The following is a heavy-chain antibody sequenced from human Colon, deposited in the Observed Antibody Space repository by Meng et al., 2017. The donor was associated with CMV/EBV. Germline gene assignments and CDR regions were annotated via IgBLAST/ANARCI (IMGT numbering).Heavy chain of an antibody. CDR2: INFGGSS. V-gene: IGHV4-59*08. J-gene: IGHJ5*01. CDR1: SDSITTYY. D-gene: IGHD6-13*01. Sequence: GSLRLSCTVSSDSITTYYWSWIRQSPGKGLEWIGSINFGGSSSYNPSLKRRVTFSVDTSKNKFSLDLTSVTAADTAIYYCARQVRGTSWYTWLDFWGQGTLVTVSS. CDR3: ARQVRGTSWYTWLDF.